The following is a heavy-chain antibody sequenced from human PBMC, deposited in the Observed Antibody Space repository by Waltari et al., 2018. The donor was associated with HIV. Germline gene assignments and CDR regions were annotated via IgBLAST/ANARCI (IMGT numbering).Heavy chain of an antibody. CDR2: MFYVGTT. V-gene: IGHV4-59*08. D-gene: IGHD3-10*01. CDR3: ARHPIRGAFDL. J-gene: IGHJ4*02. CDR1: GDSLSRYH. Sequence: QVQLQESGPGLVKPSETLSLTCTVSGDSLSRYHWSWIRQPPGQGLEWICYMFYVGTTSYNPSLESRVTISVDTSKNQFSLELASVTAADTAVYYCARHPIRGAFDLWGPGALVTVSS.